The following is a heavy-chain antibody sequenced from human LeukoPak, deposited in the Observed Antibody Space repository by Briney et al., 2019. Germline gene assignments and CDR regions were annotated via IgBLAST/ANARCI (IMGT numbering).Heavy chain of an antibody. CDR2: ISNSGSTI. V-gene: IGHV3-11*01. CDR1: GFTFSDYY. D-gene: IGHD6-19*01. Sequence: NPGGSLRLSCAASGFTFSDYYMSWIRQAPGKGLEWVSYISNSGSTIYYADSVKGRFTISRDNAKNSLYLQMNSLRAEDTAVYYCAGLSYRGWYNDYWGQGTLVTVSS. J-gene: IGHJ4*02. CDR3: AGLSYRGWYNDY.